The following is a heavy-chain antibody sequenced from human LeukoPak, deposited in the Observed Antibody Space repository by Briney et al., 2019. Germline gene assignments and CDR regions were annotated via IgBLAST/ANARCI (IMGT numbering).Heavy chain of an antibody. CDR2: MNPNSGNT. CDR1: GYTFTGYD. Sequence: ASVKVSCKASGYTFTGYDINWVRQATGQGLEWMGWMNPNSGNTGYAQKFQGRVTMTRNTSISTAYMELSSLRSEDTAVYYCARGKVAASPNWFDPWGQGTLVTVSS. V-gene: IGHV1-8*01. CDR3: ARGKVAASPNWFDP. J-gene: IGHJ5*02. D-gene: IGHD2-15*01.